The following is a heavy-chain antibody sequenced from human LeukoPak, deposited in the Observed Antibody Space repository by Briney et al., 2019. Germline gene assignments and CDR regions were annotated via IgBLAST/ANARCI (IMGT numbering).Heavy chain of an antibody. CDR2: ISSSSSYI. Sequence: GGSLRLSCAASGFTFSSYSMNWVRQAPGKGLEWVSSISSSSSYIYYADSVKGRFTISRDNAKNSLHLQMNSLRAEDTAVYYCARDSSSWYFDYWGQGILVTVSS. CDR1: GFTFSSYS. V-gene: IGHV3-21*01. D-gene: IGHD6-13*01. CDR3: ARDSSSWYFDY. J-gene: IGHJ4*02.